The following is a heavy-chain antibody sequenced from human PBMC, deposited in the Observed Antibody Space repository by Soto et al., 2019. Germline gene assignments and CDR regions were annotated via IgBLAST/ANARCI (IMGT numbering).Heavy chain of an antibody. CDR2: ISGSGGTT. Sequence: GGSLRLSCAASGFTFSSYAMSWVRQAPGKGLEWVSGISGSGGTTYYADSVKGRFTISRDNSKNALYLQMNSLRAKDTAVYYCAKDMTPFHYWGQGTLVTVSS. D-gene: IGHD2-15*01. CDR3: AKDMTPFHY. V-gene: IGHV3-23*01. J-gene: IGHJ4*02. CDR1: GFTFSSYA.